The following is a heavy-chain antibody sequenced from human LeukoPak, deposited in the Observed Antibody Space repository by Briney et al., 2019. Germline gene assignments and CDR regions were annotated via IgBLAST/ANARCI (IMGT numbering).Heavy chain of an antibody. D-gene: IGHD2-2*01. CDR3: AKGGYQLLLEPLDY. CDR1: GFTFDDYA. J-gene: IGHJ4*02. CDR2: ISWNSGSI. Sequence: GRSLRLSCAASGFTFDDYAMHWVRQAPGKGLEWVSGISWNSGSIGYADSVKGRFTISRDNAKNSLYLQMSSLRAEDMALYYCAKGGYQLLLEPLDYWGQGTLVTVSS. V-gene: IGHV3-9*03.